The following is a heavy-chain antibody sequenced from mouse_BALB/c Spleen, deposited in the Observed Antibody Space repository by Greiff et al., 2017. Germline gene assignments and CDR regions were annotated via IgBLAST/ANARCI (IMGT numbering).Heavy chain of an antibody. CDR2: ISNGGGST. J-gene: IGHJ3*01. CDR3: ARKGIYDSFAY. D-gene: IGHD2-3*01. CDR1: GFTFSSYT. V-gene: IGHV5-12-2*01. Sequence: DVQLVESGGGLVQPGGSLKLSCAASGFTFSSYTMSWVRQTPEKRLEWVAYISNGGGSTYYPDTVKGRFTISRDNAKNTLYLQMSSLKSEDTAMYYCARKGIYDSFAYWGQGSLVTVSA.